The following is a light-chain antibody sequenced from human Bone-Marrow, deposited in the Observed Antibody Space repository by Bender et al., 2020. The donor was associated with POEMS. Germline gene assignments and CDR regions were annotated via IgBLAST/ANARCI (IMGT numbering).Light chain of an antibody. CDR3: GSFTSSSTLVL. V-gene: IGLV2-14*02. J-gene: IGLJ2*01. CDR2: EVT. CDR1: SSDVGGYNL. Sequence: QSALTQPASVSGSPGQSITISCTGTSSDVGGYNLVSWYQQDPGKVPKLVIYEVTKRPSGVPDRFSGCKFGNTAFLTISGLQAEDEADYYCGSFTSSSTLVLFGGGTKLTVL.